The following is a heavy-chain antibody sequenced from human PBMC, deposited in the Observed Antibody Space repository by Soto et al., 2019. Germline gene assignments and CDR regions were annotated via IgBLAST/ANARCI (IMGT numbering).Heavy chain of an antibody. CDR3: ARYPTLTVYFFHGMDV. J-gene: IGHJ6*02. CDR2: IYPGDSDT. V-gene: IGHV5-51*01. Sequence: PVESLKVSCKGSGYTFNNYWIVWVRQIPWKGLEWMGIIYPGDSDTRYSPSFQGQVTISADRSISTAYLQWSSLKASDTGMYYCARYPTLTVYFFHGMDVWGQGPTVTAS. D-gene: IGHD4-17*01. CDR1: GYTFNNYW.